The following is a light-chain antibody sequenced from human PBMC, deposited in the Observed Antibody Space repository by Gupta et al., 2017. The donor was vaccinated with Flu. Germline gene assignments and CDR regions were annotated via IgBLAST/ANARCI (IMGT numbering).Light chain of an antibody. V-gene: IGKV3-20*01. CDR3: RQYGSSLYT. CDR1: QSVSSSF. J-gene: IGKJ2*01. CDR2: ETS. Sequence: ERATLSCRASQSVSSSFLAWYQQKPGQSPRILIYETSTRATGVPDRFSGSGSGTDFTLTISRLEPEDFALYYCRQYGSSLYTFGQGTKLEI.